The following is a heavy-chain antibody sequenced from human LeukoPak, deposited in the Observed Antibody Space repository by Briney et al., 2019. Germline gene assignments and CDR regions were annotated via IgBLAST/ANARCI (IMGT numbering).Heavy chain of an antibody. V-gene: IGHV3-66*02. D-gene: IGHD3-22*01. J-gene: IGHJ4*02. CDR2: IYSGGST. CDR3: ARDYYDSSGAGSL. Sequence: GGSLRLSCAASGFTVSSNYMSWVRQAPGKGLEWVSVIYSGGSTYYADPVKGRFTISRDNSKNTLYLQMNSLRAEDTAVYYCARDYYDSSGAGSLWGQGILVTVSS. CDR1: GFTVSSNY.